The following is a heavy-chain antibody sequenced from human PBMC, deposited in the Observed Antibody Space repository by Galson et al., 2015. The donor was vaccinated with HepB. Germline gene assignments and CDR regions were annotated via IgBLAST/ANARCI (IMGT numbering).Heavy chain of an antibody. CDR3: TADLPGGVSDFFDY. D-gene: IGHD3-16*01. CDR2: IKSKSDGGTT. J-gene: IGHJ4*02. V-gene: IGHV3-15*07. CDR1: GLTFSSAW. Sequence: SLRLSCAASGLTFSSAWMIWVRQAPGKGLEWVGRIKSKSDGGTTDCAAPVKGRFSISRDDSEKTLYLQMNSLKTEDTAVYYCTADLPGGVSDFFDYWGQGTLVTVSS.